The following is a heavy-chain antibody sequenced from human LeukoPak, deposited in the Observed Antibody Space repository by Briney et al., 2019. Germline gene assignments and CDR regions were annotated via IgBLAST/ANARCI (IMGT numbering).Heavy chain of an antibody. V-gene: IGHV1-8*01. CDR1: GYTFTSYG. Sequence: EASVKVSCKASGYTFTSYGINWVRQATGQGLEWMGWMNPNSGNTGYAQKFQGRVTMTRNTSISTAYMELSSLRSEDTAVYYCAGFVAVSGDKTDYWGQGTLVTVSS. D-gene: IGHD4-17*01. J-gene: IGHJ4*02. CDR3: AGFVAVSGDKTDY. CDR2: MNPNSGNT.